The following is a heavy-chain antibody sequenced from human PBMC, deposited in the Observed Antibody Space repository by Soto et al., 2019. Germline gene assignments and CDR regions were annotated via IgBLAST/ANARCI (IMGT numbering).Heavy chain of an antibody. Sequence: QVQLVESGGGLVQPGGSLRLSCTASGFTFSDYYMTWIRQAPGKGLESVSYISSSGTRMYYADSVKGRFTISRDNAKNSLYLQLNSLRAEDTAVYYCAREYYDVLTDYYRYYYIDVWGKGIKVTVSS. CDR2: ISSSGTRM. D-gene: IGHD3-9*01. J-gene: IGHJ6*03. CDR1: GFTFSDYY. V-gene: IGHV3-11*01. CDR3: AREYYDVLTDYYRYYYIDV.